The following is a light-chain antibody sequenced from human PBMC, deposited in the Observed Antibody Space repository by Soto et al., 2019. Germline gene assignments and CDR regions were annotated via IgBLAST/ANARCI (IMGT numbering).Light chain of an antibody. CDR3: QQYGRSPPIT. Sequence: EIVLTQSPCTLSLSPGERATLSCRASQSVSSNSLVWYQQKPGQAPRLLIYGASSRATGIPDRFSGGGSGTDFTLTISRLEPEDFAVYFCQQYGRSPPITFGQGTRLEIK. J-gene: IGKJ5*01. CDR1: QSVSSNS. V-gene: IGKV3-20*01. CDR2: GAS.